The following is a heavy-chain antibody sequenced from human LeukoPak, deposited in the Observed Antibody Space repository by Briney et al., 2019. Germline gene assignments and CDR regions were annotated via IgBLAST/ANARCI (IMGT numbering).Heavy chain of an antibody. V-gene: IGHV3-7*01. CDR2: IKQDGGEK. D-gene: IGHD3-10*01. Sequence: GGSLRLSCAASGFTFNSYWMSWVRQAPGEGLEWVAKIKQDGGEKYYVGSVKGRFTVSRDNAKNSLYLQMNRLRAEDAAVYYCAREWNYYGSGIMDVWGKGTTVTVSS. J-gene: IGHJ6*04. CDR3: AREWNYYGSGIMDV. CDR1: GFTFNSYW.